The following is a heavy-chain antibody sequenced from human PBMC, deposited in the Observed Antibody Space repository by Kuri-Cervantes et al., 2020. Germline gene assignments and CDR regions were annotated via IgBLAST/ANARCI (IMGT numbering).Heavy chain of an antibody. CDR3: ARRRGGSGGPIDY. Sequence: SETLSLTCAVYGGSFSGYYWSWIRQPPGKGLEWIGEINHSGSTNYNPSLKSRVTISLDTSKNQFFLKLTSVTAADAAMYYCARRRGGSGGPIDYWGQGTLVTVSS. CDR1: GGSFSGYY. J-gene: IGHJ4*02. D-gene: IGHD2-15*01. V-gene: IGHV4-34*01. CDR2: INHSGST.